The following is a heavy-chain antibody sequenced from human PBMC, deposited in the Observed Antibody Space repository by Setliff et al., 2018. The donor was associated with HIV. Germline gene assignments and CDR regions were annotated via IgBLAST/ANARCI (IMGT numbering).Heavy chain of an antibody. CDR3: ARRMAAGTFDY. D-gene: IGHD6-13*01. J-gene: IGHJ4*02. CDR2: IYSSGST. V-gene: IGHV4-4*07. Sequence: PSETLSLTCTVSGGSINSYYWSWIRQPAGKGLEWIGRIYSSGSTNYNPSLKSRVTMSVATSKNQISLKLSSVTAADTAMYYCARRMAAGTFDYWGQGTLVTVSS. CDR1: GGSINSYY.